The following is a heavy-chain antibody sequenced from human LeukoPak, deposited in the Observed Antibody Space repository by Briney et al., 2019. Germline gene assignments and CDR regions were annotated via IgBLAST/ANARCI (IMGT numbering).Heavy chain of an antibody. D-gene: IGHD1-14*01. CDR3: ATRRTGGSGAFDI. V-gene: IGHV4-59*06. CDR2: IYYSGST. CDR1: GGSVSNYY. J-gene: IGHJ3*02. Sequence: SETLSLTCTVSGGSVSNYYWSWIRQSPGKGLEWIGYIYYSGSTYYNPSLKSRVTISVDTSKNQFSLKLSSVTAADTAVYYCATRRTGGSGAFDIWGQGTMVTVSS.